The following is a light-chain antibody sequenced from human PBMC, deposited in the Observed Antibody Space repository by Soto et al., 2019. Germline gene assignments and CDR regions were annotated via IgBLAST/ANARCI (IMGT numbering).Light chain of an antibody. CDR1: QSVSSSH. CDR2: GAS. CDR3: QQFASSPWT. J-gene: IGKJ1*01. V-gene: IGKV3-20*01. Sequence: ETVLTQSPGTLSLSLGERATLSCRASQSVSSSHLTWYQQKPGQAPRLLIYGASSRATGIPDRFSGSGSGTDFTLTISRLEPEDFALYYCQQFASSPWTFGQGTKVEIK.